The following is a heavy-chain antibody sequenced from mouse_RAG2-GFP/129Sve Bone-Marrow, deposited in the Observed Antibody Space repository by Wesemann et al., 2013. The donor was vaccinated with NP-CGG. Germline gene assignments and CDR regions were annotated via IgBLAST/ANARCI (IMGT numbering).Heavy chain of an antibody. Sequence: RKLSCAASGFTFSSFGMHWVRQAPEKGLEWVAYISSGSSTIYYADTVKGRFTISRDNPKNTLFLQMTSLRSEDTAMYYCARSGWGTWFAYWGQGTLVTVSA. V-gene: IGHV5-17*02. D-gene: IGHD3-1*01. CDR3: ARSGWGTWFAY. CDR2: ISSGSSTI. CDR1: GFTFSSFG. J-gene: IGHJ3*01.